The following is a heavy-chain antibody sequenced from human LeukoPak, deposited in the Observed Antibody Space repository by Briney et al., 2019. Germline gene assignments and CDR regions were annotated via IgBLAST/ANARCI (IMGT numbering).Heavy chain of an antibody. D-gene: IGHD3-10*01. Sequence: GGSLRLSCVGSGFTFRNYWMAWVRQTPEKGLEWVANIKPDASGESYVNSVKGRFTISRDNAKNSLYLQMNSLRAEDTAVYYCTRDYLFIDYWGQGTLVTVSS. V-gene: IGHV3-7*01. CDR1: GFTFRNYW. CDR2: IKPDASGE. CDR3: TRDYLFIDY. J-gene: IGHJ4*02.